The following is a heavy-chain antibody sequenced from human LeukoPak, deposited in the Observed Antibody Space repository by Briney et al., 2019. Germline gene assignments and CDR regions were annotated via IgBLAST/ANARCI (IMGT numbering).Heavy chain of an antibody. CDR2: ISSSSSTI. CDR3: ARGRYCSGGSCYPVFDY. V-gene: IGHV3-11*01. Sequence: GGSLRLSCAASGFTFSDYYMNWIRQSPGKGLEWVSYISSSSSTIYYADSVKDRFTISRDNAENSLSLQMNSLRADDTAVYYCARGRYCSGGSCYPVFDYWGQGTLVTVSS. D-gene: IGHD2-15*01. CDR1: GFTFSDYY. J-gene: IGHJ4*02.